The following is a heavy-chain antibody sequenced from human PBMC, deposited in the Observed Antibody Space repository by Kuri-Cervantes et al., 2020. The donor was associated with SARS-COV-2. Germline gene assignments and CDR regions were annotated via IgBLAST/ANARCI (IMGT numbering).Heavy chain of an antibody. V-gene: IGHV3-21*01. CDR3: ARALDGVVTRYYYYGMDD. Sequence: GGSLRLSCAASGFTFSSYSMNLVRQAPGKGLEWVSSISSSSSYIYYAYSVKGRFTISRDNAKNSLYLQMNSLRAEDTAVYYCARALDGVVTRYYYYGMDDWGQGTTVTVSS. CDR1: GFTFSSYS. D-gene: IGHD3-3*01. CDR2: ISSSSSYI. J-gene: IGHJ6*02.